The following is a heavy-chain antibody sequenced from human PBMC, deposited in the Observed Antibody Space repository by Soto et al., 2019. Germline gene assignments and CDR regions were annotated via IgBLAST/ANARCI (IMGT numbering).Heavy chain of an antibody. CDR1: GYTFAGHY. J-gene: IGHJ4*02. V-gene: IGHV1-2*02. CDR3: GIVRSGQIVVFY. CDR2: IGPESGAT. D-gene: IGHD1-26*01. Sequence: ASVKVSCKASGYTFAGHYIHWVRQAPEQGPEWMGEIGPESGATRYAQRFQGRVTMTRDMSITTVYMELNNLSPDDTAVYYCGIVRSGQIVVFYSGPGPPLTVSS.